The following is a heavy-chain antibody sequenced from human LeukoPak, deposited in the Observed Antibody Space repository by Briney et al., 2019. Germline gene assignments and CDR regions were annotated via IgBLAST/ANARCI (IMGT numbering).Heavy chain of an antibody. Sequence: ASVKVSCKASGYTFTSYDINWVRQAPGQGLEWMGWINPNSGGTNYAQKFQGRVTMTRDTSISTAYMELSRLRSDDTAVYYCARRGDILLDYWGQGTLVTVSS. D-gene: IGHD3-10*01. V-gene: IGHV1-2*02. CDR2: INPNSGGT. CDR3: ARRGDILLDY. CDR1: GYTFTSYD. J-gene: IGHJ4*02.